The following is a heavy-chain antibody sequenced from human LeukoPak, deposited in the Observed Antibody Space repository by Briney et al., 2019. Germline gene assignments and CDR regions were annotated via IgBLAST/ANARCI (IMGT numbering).Heavy chain of an antibody. J-gene: IGHJ4*02. CDR1: GGSISSGGYS. D-gene: IGHD4-17*01. CDR2: IYHSGST. V-gene: IGHV4-30-2*01. Sequence: SETLSLTCAVSGGSISSGGYSWSWIRQPPGKGLEWIGYIYHSGSTYYNPSLKSRVTISVDRSKNQFSLKLSSVTAADTAVYYCASNYGDYPNFDYWGQGTLVTVSS. CDR3: ASNYGDYPNFDY.